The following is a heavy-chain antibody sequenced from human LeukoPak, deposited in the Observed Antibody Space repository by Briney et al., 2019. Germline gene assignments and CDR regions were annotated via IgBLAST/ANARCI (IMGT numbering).Heavy chain of an antibody. D-gene: IGHD3-22*01. V-gene: IGHV4-59*01. Sequence: SETLSLTCTVAGGSIISYYWSWIRQPPGKGLDWIGYIYYSGSTNYNPSLKSRVTISVDTSKNQFSLKLSSVTAAATAVYYCARAPLRDSSGYYYFYFDYWGQGTLVTVSS. CDR1: GGSIISYY. J-gene: IGHJ4*02. CDR3: ARAPLRDSSGYYYFYFDY. CDR2: IYYSGST.